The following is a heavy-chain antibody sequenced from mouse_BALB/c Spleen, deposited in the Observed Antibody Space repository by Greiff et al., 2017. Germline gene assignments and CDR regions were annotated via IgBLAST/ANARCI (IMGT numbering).Heavy chain of an antibody. CDR3: ARHNGKGTSFDY. CDR1: GFTFSSYT. CDR2: ISNGGGST. V-gene: IGHV5-12-2*01. J-gene: IGHJ2*01. D-gene: IGHD2-1*01. Sequence: EVMLVESGGGLVQPGGSLKLSCAASGFTFSSYTMSWVRQTPEKRLEWVAYISNGGGSTYYPDTVKGRFTISRDNAKNTLYLQMSSLKSEDTAMYYCARHNGKGTSFDYWGQGTTLTVSS.